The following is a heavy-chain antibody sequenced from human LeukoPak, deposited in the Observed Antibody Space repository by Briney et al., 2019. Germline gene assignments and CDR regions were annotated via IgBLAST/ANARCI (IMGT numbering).Heavy chain of an antibody. Sequence: SETLSLTCIVSGGPVSSGSYFWSWIRQPPGKGLEWIGYIYYSGSTNYNSSLKSRVTISVDTSKNQFSLKLSSVTAADTAVYYCARRGSGSHMDVWGQGTTVTVSS. CDR3: ARRGSGSHMDV. D-gene: IGHD3-22*01. CDR1: GGPVSSGSYF. J-gene: IGHJ6*02. V-gene: IGHV4-61*01. CDR2: IYYSGST.